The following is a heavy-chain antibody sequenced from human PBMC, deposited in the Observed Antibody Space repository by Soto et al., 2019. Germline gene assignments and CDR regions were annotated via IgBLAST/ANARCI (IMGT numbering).Heavy chain of an antibody. J-gene: IGHJ4*02. CDR1: GGSFSGYY. CDR2: INHSGST. D-gene: IGHD3-3*01. CDR3: ASAPAASLLYRVVRYFDY. V-gene: IGHV4-34*01. Sequence: QVQLQQWGAGLLKPSETLSLTCAVYGGSFSGYYWSWIRQPPGKGLEWIGEINHSGSTNYNPSLKSRIPIPGDPSRSQFSLKLGSVTAADTAVYYCASAPAASLLYRVVRYFDYWGQGTLVTVSS.